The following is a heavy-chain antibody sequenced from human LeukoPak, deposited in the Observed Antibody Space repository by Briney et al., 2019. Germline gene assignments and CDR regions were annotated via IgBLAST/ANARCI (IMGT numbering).Heavy chain of an antibody. CDR3: ARERRYCSSTSCLNWFDP. D-gene: IGHD2-2*01. CDR2: IYYSGST. V-gene: IGHV4-39*07. CDR1: GGSISSSSYY. Sequence: SETLSLTCTVSGGSISSSSYYWGWIRQPPGKGLEWIGSIYYSGSTYYNPSLKSRVTISVDTYKNQFSLKLSSVTAADTAVYYCARERRYCSSTSCLNWFDPWGQGTLVTVSS. J-gene: IGHJ5*02.